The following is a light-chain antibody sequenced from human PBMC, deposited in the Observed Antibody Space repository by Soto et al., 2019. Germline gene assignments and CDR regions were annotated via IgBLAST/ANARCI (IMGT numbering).Light chain of an antibody. CDR3: QHYGRSPWT. CDR2: GAS. V-gene: IGKV3-20*01. CDR1: QSVGSRY. J-gene: IGKJ1*01. Sequence: EIVLTQSPGTLSLSPGERATLSCRASQSVGSRYLAWYQQKPGQAPRLLIYGASSRATGISDRFSGSGSGPDFPLTVSRLEPEDFAVYYCQHYGRSPWTVGQGTKVEL.